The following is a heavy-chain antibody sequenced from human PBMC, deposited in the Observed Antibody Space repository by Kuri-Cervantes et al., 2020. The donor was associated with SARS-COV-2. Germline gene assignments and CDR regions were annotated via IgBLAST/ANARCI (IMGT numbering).Heavy chain of an antibody. CDR1: GDSVSSNSAA. Sequence: SQTLSLTCAISGDSVSSNSAAWNWIRLSPSRGLEWLGRTYYRSKWYNDYAVSVKSRITINPDTSKNQFSLKLSSVTAADTAVYYCARGWDAPGYFDYWGQGTLVTVSS. CDR2: TYYRSKWYN. D-gene: IGHD1-26*01. V-gene: IGHV6-1*01. CDR3: ARGWDAPGYFDY. J-gene: IGHJ4*02.